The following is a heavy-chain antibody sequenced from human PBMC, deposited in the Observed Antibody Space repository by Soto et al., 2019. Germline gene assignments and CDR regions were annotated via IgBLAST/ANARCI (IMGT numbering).Heavy chain of an antibody. V-gene: IGHV4-39*07. CDR1: GGSISSGDYY. J-gene: IGHJ4*02. Sequence: SETLSLTCTVSGGSISSGDYYWSWIRQPPGKGLEWIGEIYHSGSTNYNPSLKSRVTISVDKSKNQFSLKLSSVTAADTAVYYCARVRGTMVRGSDYWGQGTLVTVSS. D-gene: IGHD3-10*01. CDR2: IYHSGST. CDR3: ARVRGTMVRGSDY.